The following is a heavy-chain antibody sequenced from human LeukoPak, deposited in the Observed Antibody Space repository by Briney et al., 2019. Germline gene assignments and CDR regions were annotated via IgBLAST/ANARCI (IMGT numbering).Heavy chain of an antibody. CDR1: EYTFSSYT. V-gene: IGHV3-21*01. Sequence: GGSLRLSCAASEYTFSSYTMNWVRQAPGKGLEWVSSISGSSSYIYYADSVKGRFTISRDNAKNSLYLQVNSLRAEDTAVYYCARGEGYYFDYWGQGTLVTVSS. CDR3: ARGEGYYFDY. CDR2: ISGSSSYI. J-gene: IGHJ4*02.